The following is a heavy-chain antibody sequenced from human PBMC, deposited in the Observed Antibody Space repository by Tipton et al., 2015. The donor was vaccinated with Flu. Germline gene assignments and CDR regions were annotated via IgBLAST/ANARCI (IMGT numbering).Heavy chain of an antibody. D-gene: IGHD3-16*01. CDR3: ARDPDGVYGNPDDY. J-gene: IGHJ1*01. Sequence: SLTLSCAASGFTVSSNYMSWVRQAPGKGLEYVSAISSNGDNTYYADSVKGRFTISRDNSKNTLYLQMGSLRADDMAVYYCARDPDGVYGNPDDYWGRGTLVTVSS. CDR2: ISSNGDNT. V-gene: IGHV3-64*02. CDR1: GFTVSSNY.